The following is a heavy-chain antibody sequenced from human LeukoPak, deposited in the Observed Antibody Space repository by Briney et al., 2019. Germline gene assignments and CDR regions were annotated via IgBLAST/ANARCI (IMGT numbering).Heavy chain of an antibody. J-gene: IGHJ4*02. V-gene: IGHV3-9*01. CDR2: ISWNSGSI. CDR1: GFTFDDYA. Sequence: PGRSLRLSCAASGFTFDDYAMHWVRQAPGKGLEWVSGISWNSGSIGYADSVKGRFTISRDNSKNTLSLQMNSLRAEDTAVYYCARDSVVVPAAILGGENFDYWGQGTLVTVSS. CDR3: ARDSVVVPAAILGGENFDY. D-gene: IGHD2-2*01.